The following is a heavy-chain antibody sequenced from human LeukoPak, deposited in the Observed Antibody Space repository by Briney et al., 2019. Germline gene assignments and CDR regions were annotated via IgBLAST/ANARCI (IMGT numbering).Heavy chain of an antibody. CDR3: ARTGWFGDLVAFDI. Sequence: PSETLSLTCAVYGGSFSGYYWSWIRQPPGKGLEWIGEINHSGSTNYNPSLKSRVTISVDTSKNQFSLKLSSVTAADTAVYYCARTGWFGDLVAFDIWGQGTMVTVSS. V-gene: IGHV4-34*01. D-gene: IGHD3-10*01. CDR1: GGSFSGYY. J-gene: IGHJ3*02. CDR2: INHSGST.